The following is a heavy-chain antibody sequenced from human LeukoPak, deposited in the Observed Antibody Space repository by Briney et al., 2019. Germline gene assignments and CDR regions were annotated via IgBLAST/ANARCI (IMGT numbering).Heavy chain of an antibody. J-gene: IGHJ4*02. V-gene: IGHV3-23*01. CDR2: ISGSGGST. D-gene: IGHD3-3*01. CDR3: ARDVFPGHYFDY. CDR1: GFTFSSYA. Sequence: GGSLRLSCAASGFTFSSYAMSWVRQAPGKGLEWVSAISGSGGSTYYADSVKGRFTISRDNSKNTLYLQMNSVRAEDTAVYYCARDVFPGHYFDYWGQGTLVTVSS.